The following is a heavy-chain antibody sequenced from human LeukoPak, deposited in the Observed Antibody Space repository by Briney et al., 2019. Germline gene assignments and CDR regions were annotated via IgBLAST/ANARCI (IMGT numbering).Heavy chain of an antibody. CDR3: ARGYSYGYLDY. D-gene: IGHD5-18*01. J-gene: IGHJ4*02. Sequence: PSETLSLTCTVSGGSISSSSYYWSWIRQPPGKGLEWIGYIYYSGSTNYNPSLKSRVTISVDTSKNQFSLKLSSVTAADTAVYYCARGYSYGYLDYWGQGTLVTVSS. CDR1: GGSISSSSYY. CDR2: IYYSGST. V-gene: IGHV4-61*01.